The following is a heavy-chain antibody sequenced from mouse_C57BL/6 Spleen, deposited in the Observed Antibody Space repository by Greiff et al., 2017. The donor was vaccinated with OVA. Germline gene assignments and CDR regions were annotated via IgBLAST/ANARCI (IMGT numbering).Heavy chain of an antibody. Sequence: VQLQQSGPELVKPGASVKISCKASGYTFTDYNMNWVKQSHGKGLEWIGDINPKNGSTNYNQKFKSKATLTVDKSSSTAYLELSSLTSEDTAVYYWARVYDYDYYAMDYWGQGTSVTVSS. CDR2: INPKNGST. CDR3: ARVYDYDYYAMDY. J-gene: IGHJ4*01. CDR1: GYTFTDYN. D-gene: IGHD2-4*01. V-gene: IGHV1-18*01.